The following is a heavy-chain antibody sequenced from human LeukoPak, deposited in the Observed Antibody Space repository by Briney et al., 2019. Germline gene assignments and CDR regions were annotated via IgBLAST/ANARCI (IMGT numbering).Heavy chain of an antibody. J-gene: IGHJ4*02. V-gene: IGHV4-30-4*08. D-gene: IGHD3-3*01. Sequence: SETLSLTCTVSGGSISSGDYYWSWIRQPPGNGLEWIGYIYYRGSTYYNPSLRSRVTISVDTSKNQFSLKLSSVTAADTAVYYCARALEWFETTDYWGQGTLVTVSS. CDR2: IYYRGST. CDR1: GGSISSGDYY. CDR3: ARALEWFETTDY.